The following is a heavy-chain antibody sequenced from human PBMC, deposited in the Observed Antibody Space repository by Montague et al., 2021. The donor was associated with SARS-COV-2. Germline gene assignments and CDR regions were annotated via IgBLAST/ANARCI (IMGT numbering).Heavy chain of an antibody. J-gene: IGHJ4*02. CDR1: GFSLNTPGVG. CDR3: VRSFDDLLPDNDYFDY. CDR2: IHWDDDT. Sequence: PALVKPTQTLTLTCTFSGFSLNTPGVGVAWIRQPPGKALEWLALIHWDDDTHYSPSLKSRLSISKNTAKNQVVLTMANMDSVDSATYYCVRSFDDLLPDNDYFDYWGQGTMVTVSA. D-gene: IGHD3-9*01. V-gene: IGHV2-5*02.